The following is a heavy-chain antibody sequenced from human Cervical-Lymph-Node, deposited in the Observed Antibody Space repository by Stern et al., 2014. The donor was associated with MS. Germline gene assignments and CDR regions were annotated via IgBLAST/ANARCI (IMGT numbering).Heavy chain of an antibody. Sequence: QVKLQESGPGLVKPSQTLSLTCTVSGGSISSGSYYWSWIRQPAGKGLEWIGRIYTSGSTNYTPSLKSRVTISVDTSKTHFPLRLGSVPAADTAVYYCARLYYDFWSGYHYYYYYGMDVWGQGTTVTVSS. CDR1: GGSISSGSYY. V-gene: IGHV4-61*02. CDR2: IYTSGST. J-gene: IGHJ6*02. CDR3: ARLYYDFWSGYHYYYYYGMDV. D-gene: IGHD3-3*01.